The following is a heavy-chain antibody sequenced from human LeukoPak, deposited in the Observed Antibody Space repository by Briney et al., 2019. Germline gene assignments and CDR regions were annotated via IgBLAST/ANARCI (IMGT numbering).Heavy chain of an antibody. J-gene: IGHJ6*02. D-gene: IGHD6-13*01. CDR1: GYTFTGYY. CDR2: INPNSGGT. Sequence: GVSVKVSCKASGYTFTGYYMHWVRQAPGQGLEWMGWINPNSGGTNYAQKFQGRVTMTRDTSISTAYMELSRLRSDDTAVYYCATRSLAAAGPVGYYYYGMDVWGQGTTVTVSS. V-gene: IGHV1-2*02. CDR3: ATRSLAAAGPVGYYYYGMDV.